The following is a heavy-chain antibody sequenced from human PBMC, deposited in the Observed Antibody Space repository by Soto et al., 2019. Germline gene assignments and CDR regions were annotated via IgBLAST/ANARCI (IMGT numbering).Heavy chain of an antibody. Sequence: SETLSLTCTVSGGSISSGGYYWSWIRQHPGKGLEWIGYIYYSGSTYYNPSLKSRVTISVDTSKNQFSLKLSSVTAADTAVYYCARAVRGSSWYGHWGQGTLVTVSS. V-gene: IGHV4-31*03. D-gene: IGHD6-13*01. CDR1: GGSISSGGYY. CDR3: ARAVRGSSWYGH. CDR2: IYYSGST. J-gene: IGHJ4*02.